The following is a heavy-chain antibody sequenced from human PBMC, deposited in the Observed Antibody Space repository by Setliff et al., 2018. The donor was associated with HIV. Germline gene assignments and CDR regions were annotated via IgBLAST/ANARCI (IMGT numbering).Heavy chain of an antibody. J-gene: IGHJ3*02. Sequence: ASVKVSCKASGYTFTGYYMHWVRQAPGQGLEWMGWINPNSGGTTYAQKFQGRVTMTRDTSISTAYMELSSLRSDDTAVYYCAKNLGVGEYSASEDAFDIWGQGTMVTVSS. CDR1: GYTFTGYY. CDR2: INPNSGGT. V-gene: IGHV1-2*02. D-gene: IGHD1-26*01. CDR3: AKNLGVGEYSASEDAFDI.